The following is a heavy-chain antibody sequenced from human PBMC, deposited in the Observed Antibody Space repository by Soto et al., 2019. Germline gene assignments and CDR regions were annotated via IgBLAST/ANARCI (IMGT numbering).Heavy chain of an antibody. Sequence: VGSLRLSCAASGFTFSSYGMHWVRQAPGKGLEWVAVISYDGSNKYYADSVKGRFTISRDNSKNTLYLQMNSLRAEDTAVYYCAKDDYDSSGYFDYWGQGTLVTVSS. D-gene: IGHD3-22*01. CDR1: GFTFSSYG. CDR2: ISYDGSNK. J-gene: IGHJ4*02. V-gene: IGHV3-30*18. CDR3: AKDDYDSSGYFDY.